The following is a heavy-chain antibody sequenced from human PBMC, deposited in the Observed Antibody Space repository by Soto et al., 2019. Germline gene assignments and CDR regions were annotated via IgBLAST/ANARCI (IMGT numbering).Heavy chain of an antibody. Sequence: GASVKVSCKASGGTFSSYAISWVRQAPGQGLEWMGGIIPIFGTANYAQKFQGRVTITADESTSTAYMELSSLRSEDTAVYYCARDSFSSIATRSYYYYGMDVWGQGTTVTVSS. D-gene: IGHD6-6*01. V-gene: IGHV1-69*13. CDR2: IIPIFGTA. CDR1: GGTFSSYA. J-gene: IGHJ6*02. CDR3: ARDSFSSIATRSYYYYGMDV.